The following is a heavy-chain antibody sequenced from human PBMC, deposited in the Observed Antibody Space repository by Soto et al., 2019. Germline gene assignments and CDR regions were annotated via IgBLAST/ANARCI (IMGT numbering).Heavy chain of an antibody. CDR1: GGTFSSYA. D-gene: IGHD6-25*01. J-gene: IGHJ6*02. CDR2: IIPIFGTA. CDR3: ARVSHVDSVGQRLYYYYYGMDV. V-gene: IGHV1-69*06. Sequence: GASVKVSCKASGGTFSSYAISWVRQAPGQGLEWMGGIIPIFGTANYAQKFQGRVTITADKSTSTAHMELSSLRSEDTAVYYCARVSHVDSVGQRLYYYYYGMDVWGQGTTVTVSS.